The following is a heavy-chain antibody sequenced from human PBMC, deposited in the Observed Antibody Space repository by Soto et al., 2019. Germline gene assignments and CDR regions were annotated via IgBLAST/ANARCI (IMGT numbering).Heavy chain of an antibody. J-gene: IGHJ4*02. Sequence: GGSLRLSCTASGFTFGDYAMSWFRQAPGKGLEWVGFIRSKAYGGTTEYAAYVKGRFTIPRDDSKSIAYLQMNSLKTEDTAVYYCTRDSPYSSSWRYYFDYWGQGTLVTVSS. CDR2: IRSKAYGGTT. D-gene: IGHD6-13*01. CDR1: GFTFGDYA. V-gene: IGHV3-49*03. CDR3: TRDSPYSSSWRYYFDY.